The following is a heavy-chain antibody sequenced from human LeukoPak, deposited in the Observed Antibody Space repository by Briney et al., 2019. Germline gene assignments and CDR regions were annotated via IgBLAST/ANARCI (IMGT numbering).Heavy chain of an antibody. CDR3: ARGYYGDTHFDY. Sequence: GGSLRLSCAASGFTFSSYWMHWVRQAPGKGLVWVSRITTDGSVTHYADSVKGRFTISRDNAKNTLYLQMNSLRAEDTAVYYCARGYYGDTHFDYWGQGILVTVSS. D-gene: IGHD4-17*01. CDR2: ITTDGSVT. V-gene: IGHV3-74*01. J-gene: IGHJ4*01. CDR1: GFTFSSYW.